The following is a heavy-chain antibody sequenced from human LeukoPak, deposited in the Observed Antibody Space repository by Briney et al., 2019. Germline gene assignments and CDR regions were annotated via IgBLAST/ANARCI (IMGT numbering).Heavy chain of an antibody. CDR1: GFTFSSYE. D-gene: IGHD5-18*01. CDR3: ARGIQLWSYYFDY. J-gene: IGHJ4*02. V-gene: IGHV3-48*03. CDR2: ISSSGSTI. Sequence: TGGSLRLSCAASGFTFSSYEMNWVRQAPGKGLEWVSYISSSGSTIYYADSVKGRFTISRDNAKNLLYLQMNSLRAEDTAGYYCARGIQLWSYYFDYWGQGTLVTVSS.